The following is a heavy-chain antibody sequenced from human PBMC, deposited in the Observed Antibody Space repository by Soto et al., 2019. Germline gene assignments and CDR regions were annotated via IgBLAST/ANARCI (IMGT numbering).Heavy chain of an antibody. CDR1: GGSISSSSYY. Sequence: QLQLQESGPGLVKPSETLSLTCTVSGGSISSSSYYWGWIRQPPGKWLEWIGSIYYSGSTYYNPSLKSRVTIAVDTSKNQFSLKLSSVTAADTAVYYCARFHYSSSWYFWGQGTLVTVSS. J-gene: IGHJ4*02. V-gene: IGHV4-39*01. CDR2: IYYSGST. CDR3: ARFHYSSSWYF. D-gene: IGHD6-13*01.